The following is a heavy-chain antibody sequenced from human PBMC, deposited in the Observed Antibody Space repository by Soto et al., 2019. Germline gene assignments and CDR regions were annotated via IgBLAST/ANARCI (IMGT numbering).Heavy chain of an antibody. J-gene: IGHJ4*02. D-gene: IGHD3-16*01. Sequence: PSETLSLTCVVSGYSISNGYFWGWIRQPPGKGLEWVGSIYHNGKTNYNPSLKTRLTISVDTSKNQFSLKLSSVTAADTAVYYCARVRSGARLGYYWGQGTLVTVSS. CDR1: GYSISNGYF. CDR2: IYHNGKT. V-gene: IGHV4-38-2*01. CDR3: ARVRSGARLGYY.